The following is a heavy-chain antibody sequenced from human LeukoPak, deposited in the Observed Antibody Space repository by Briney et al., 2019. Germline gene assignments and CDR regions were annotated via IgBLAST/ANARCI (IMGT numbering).Heavy chain of an antibody. CDR2: INPNSGGT. V-gene: IGHV1-2*02. CDR1: GYTFTSYY. CDR3: ARGRRGYDYVWGSYRYVDY. D-gene: IGHD3-16*02. Sequence: ASVKVSCKASGYTFTSYYIHWVRQAPGQGLEWMGWINPNSGGTNYAQKFQGRVTMTRDTSISTAYMELSRLRSDDTAVYYCARGRRGYDYVWGSYRYVDYWGQGTLVTVSS. J-gene: IGHJ4*02.